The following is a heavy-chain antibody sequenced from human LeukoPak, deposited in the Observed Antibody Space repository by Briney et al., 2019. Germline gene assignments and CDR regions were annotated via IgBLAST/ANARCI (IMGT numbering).Heavy chain of an antibody. CDR2: IIPIFGTA. CDR3: ASYSGYDYVCDY. V-gene: IGHV1-69*05. D-gene: IGHD5-12*01. Sequence: ASVKVSCKASGGTFSSYAISWVRQAPGQGLEWMGRIIPIFGTANYAQKFQGRVTITTDESTSTAYMELSSLRSEDTAVYYCASYSGYDYVCDYWGQGTLVTVCS. J-gene: IGHJ4*02. CDR1: GGTFSSYA.